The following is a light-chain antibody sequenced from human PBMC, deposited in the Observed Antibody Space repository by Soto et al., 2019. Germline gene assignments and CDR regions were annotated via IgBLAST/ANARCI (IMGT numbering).Light chain of an antibody. Sequence: EIVLTQSPGTLSLFPGERATLSSRASQSLITRDLAWYQQKPGQAPRLHIYGASSRATGITNRFSGSGSGTDFPLTISRLEPEDFAVYSCQQYGTSPTFGQGTRLEIK. CDR1: QSLITRD. V-gene: IGKV3-20*01. CDR2: GAS. J-gene: IGKJ5*01. CDR3: QQYGTSPT.